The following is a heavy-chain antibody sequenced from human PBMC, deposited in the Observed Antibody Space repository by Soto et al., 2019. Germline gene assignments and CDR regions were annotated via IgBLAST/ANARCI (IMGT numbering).Heavy chain of an antibody. CDR2: ISGSGGST. CDR3: AKDRQASIAAALDY. V-gene: IGHV3-23*01. D-gene: IGHD6-13*01. Sequence: EVQLLESGGGLVQPGGSLRLSCAASGFTFSSYAMSWVRQAPGKGLEWVSAISGSGGSTYYADSVKGRFTISRDNSKNTLHRQMNSLRAEDTAVYYCAKDRQASIAAALDYWGQGTLVTVSS. CDR1: GFTFSSYA. J-gene: IGHJ4*02.